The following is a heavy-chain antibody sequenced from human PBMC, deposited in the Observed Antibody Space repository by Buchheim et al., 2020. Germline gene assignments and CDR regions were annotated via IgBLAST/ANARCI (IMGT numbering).Heavy chain of an antibody. CDR2: VYPRGST. V-gene: IGHV4-4*02. J-gene: IGHJ2*01. CDR1: GGSISSSNW. D-gene: IGHD4-17*01. CDR3: ARGETTKWYFDL. Sequence: QVQLQESGPGLVKPSGTLSLTCAVSGGSISSSNWWNWVRQPPGKGLEWIGEVYPRGSTNYNPSLKSRVTISLDKPKNQFSMKVNSLTAADTAVYYCARGETTKWYFDLWGRGTL.